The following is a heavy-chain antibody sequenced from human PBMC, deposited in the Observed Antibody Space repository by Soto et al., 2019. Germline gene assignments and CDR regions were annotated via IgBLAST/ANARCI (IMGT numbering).Heavy chain of an antibody. V-gene: IGHV4-34*01. CDR3: ARDAILGYCSSTSCYARYYYYYYGMDV. Sequence: SETLSLTCAVYGGSFSGYYWSWIRQPPGKGLEWIGEINHSGSTNYNPSLKSRVTISVDTSKNQFSLKLSSVTAADTAVYYCARDAILGYCSSTSCYARYYYYYYGMDVWGQGTTVTVSS. J-gene: IGHJ6*02. CDR1: GGSFSGYY. CDR2: INHSGST. D-gene: IGHD2-2*01.